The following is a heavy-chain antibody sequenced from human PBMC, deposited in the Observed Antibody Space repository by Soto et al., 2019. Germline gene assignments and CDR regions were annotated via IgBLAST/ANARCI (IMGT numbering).Heavy chain of an antibody. CDR1: GGTFSSYA. Sequence: QVQLVQSGAAVKKPGSSVKVSCKASGGTFSSYAISWVRQAPGQGLEWMGGIIPIFGTANYAQKVQGRVTITADESTSTAYMELSSLRSEDTAVYYCASPPGDCSGGSCPYYYYGMDVWGQGTTVTVSS. CDR2: IIPIFGTA. V-gene: IGHV1-69*12. J-gene: IGHJ6*02. CDR3: ASPPGDCSGGSCPYYYYGMDV. D-gene: IGHD2-15*01.